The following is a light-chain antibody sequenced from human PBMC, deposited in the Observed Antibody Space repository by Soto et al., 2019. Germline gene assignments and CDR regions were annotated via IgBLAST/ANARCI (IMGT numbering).Light chain of an antibody. Sequence: DIQMTQSPSTLPASVGDRVTITCRASQTISNWLAWYQQKPGKVPQLLIYKASSLESGVPSRFSGSGSATEFTLTISSLQPDDFATYYCQQYNLYWTFGQGTKVEIK. V-gene: IGKV1-5*03. CDR2: KAS. CDR1: QTISNW. J-gene: IGKJ1*01. CDR3: QQYNLYWT.